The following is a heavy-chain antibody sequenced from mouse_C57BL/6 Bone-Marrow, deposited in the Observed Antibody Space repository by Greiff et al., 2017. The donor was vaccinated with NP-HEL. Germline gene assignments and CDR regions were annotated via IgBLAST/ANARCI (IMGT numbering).Heavy chain of an antibody. Sequence: EVQLQQSGPELVKPGASVKISCKASGYTFTDYYMNWVKQSHGKSLEWIGDINPNNGGTSYNQKFKGKATLTVDKSSSTAYMELRSLTSEDSAVYYCARTYYSNYVGKNYFDYWGQGTTLTVSA. CDR2: INPNNGGT. J-gene: IGHJ2*01. CDR3: ARTYYSNYVGKNYFDY. V-gene: IGHV1-26*01. D-gene: IGHD2-5*01. CDR1: GYTFTDYY.